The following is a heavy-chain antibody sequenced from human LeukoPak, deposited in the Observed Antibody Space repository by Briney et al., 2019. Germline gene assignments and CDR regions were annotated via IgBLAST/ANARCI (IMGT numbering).Heavy chain of an antibody. D-gene: IGHD3-10*01. V-gene: IGHV1-8*03. J-gene: IGHJ4*02. CDR2: INPNSGNT. CDR1: GYTFTGYY. Sequence: ASVKVSCKASGYTFTGYYMHWVRQAPGQGLEWMGWINPNSGNTGYAQKFQGRVTITRNTSISTAYMELSSLRSEDTAVYYCARAKPKNMVRGLIMRRESRYYFDYWGQGTLVTVSS. CDR3: ARAKPKNMVRGLIMRRESRYYFDY.